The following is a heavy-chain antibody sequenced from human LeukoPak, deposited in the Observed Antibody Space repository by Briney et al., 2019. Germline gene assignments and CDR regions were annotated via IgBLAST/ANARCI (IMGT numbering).Heavy chain of an antibody. CDR2: IYSGGTT. V-gene: IGHV3-66*01. Sequence: GGSLRLSYAASGFTVSSNYMTWVRQAPGKGLEWLSVIYSGGTTYYADSVKGRFTISRDNSKNPLYLQMNSLRAEDTAVYYCARDDPSGSYIDYWGQGTLVTVSS. CDR1: GFTVSSNY. J-gene: IGHJ4*02. CDR3: ARDDPSGSYIDY. D-gene: IGHD1-26*01.